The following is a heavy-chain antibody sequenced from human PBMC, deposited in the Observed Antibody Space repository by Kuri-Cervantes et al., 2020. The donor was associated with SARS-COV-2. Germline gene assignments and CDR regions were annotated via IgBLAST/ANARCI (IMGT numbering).Heavy chain of an antibody. D-gene: IGHD3-9*01. CDR2: ISSSSSTI. J-gene: IGHJ5*01. V-gene: IGHV3-48*01. CDR1: GFTFSSYA. CDR3: AKDQSADMGWFDY. Sequence: GESLKISCAASGFTFSSYAMSWVRQAPGKGLEWVSYISSSSSTIYYADSVKGRFTISRDNSKNALYLQMSSLRVDDTAAYYCAKDQSADMGWFDYWGQGTLVTVSS.